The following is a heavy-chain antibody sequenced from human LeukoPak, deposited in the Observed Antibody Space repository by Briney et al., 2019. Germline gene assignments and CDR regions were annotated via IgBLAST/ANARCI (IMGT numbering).Heavy chain of an antibody. CDR1: GGSISSYY. D-gene: IGHD3-10*01. CDR2: IYTSGST. CDR3: ASGSDYYYYMDV. V-gene: IGHV4-4*07. J-gene: IGHJ6*03. Sequence: SETLSLTCTVSGGSISSYYWSWIRQPAGKGLEWIGRIYTSGSTNYNPSLKSRVTMSVATSKNQFSLKLSSVTAADTAVYYCASGSDYYYYMDVWGKGTTVTVSS.